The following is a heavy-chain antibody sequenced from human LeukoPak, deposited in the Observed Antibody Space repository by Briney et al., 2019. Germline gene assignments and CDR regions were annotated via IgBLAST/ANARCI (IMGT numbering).Heavy chain of an antibody. D-gene: IGHD5-18*01. V-gene: IGHV3-30*04. J-gene: IGHJ4*02. CDR1: GFTFSSYA. Sequence: PGRSLRLSCAASGFTFSSYAMHWVRQAPGKGLEWVAVIPYDENNKKYADSVKGRFTISRDNSKNTLYLQMNSLRAEDTAVYYCARESGALRGYSYGHWGQGTLVTVSS. CDR2: IPYDENNK. CDR3: ARESGALRGYSYGH.